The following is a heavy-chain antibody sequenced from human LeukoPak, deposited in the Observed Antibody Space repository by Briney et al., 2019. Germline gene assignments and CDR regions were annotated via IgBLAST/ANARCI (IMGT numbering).Heavy chain of an antibody. Sequence: PGGSLRLSCAASGFRFDSYAMNWVRQAPGGGLEWVSCISGTAGRAYYADSVKGRFTISRANSKSALYLQMNSLRGDDTAIYFCAKGGFDTAMVTSWYFDVWGRGTPVTVSS. CDR3: AKGGFDTAMVTSWYFDV. CDR1: GFRFDSYA. J-gene: IGHJ2*01. V-gene: IGHV3-23*01. CDR2: ISGTAGRA. D-gene: IGHD5-18*01.